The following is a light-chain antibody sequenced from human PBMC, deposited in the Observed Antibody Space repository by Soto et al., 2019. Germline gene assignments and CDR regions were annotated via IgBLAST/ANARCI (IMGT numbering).Light chain of an antibody. CDR1: QSVSIN. V-gene: IGKV3-15*01. CDR2: GAS. Sequence: EIVMTQSPATLSVSPGERATLSCRASQSVSINLAWYQQKPGQAPRLLIYGASTRATGIPARFSGSGSGTEFTLPISSLQSEDFAVYYCQQDNNWPLTFGQGTRLEIK. CDR3: QQDNNWPLT. J-gene: IGKJ5*01.